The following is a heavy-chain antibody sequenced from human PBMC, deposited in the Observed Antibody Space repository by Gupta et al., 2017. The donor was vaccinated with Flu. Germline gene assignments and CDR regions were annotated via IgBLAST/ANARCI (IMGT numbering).Heavy chain of an antibody. V-gene: IGHV1-3*01. CDR2: MHLGNGYT. D-gene: IGHD1-14*01. CDR1: GYSVTTYA. CDR3: VRGHYNVFNGRYV. J-gene: IGHJ6*04. Sequence: QVQLVQSGSEVKRPGASVKVSCQPSGYSVTTYALHWVRQAPGQGLEWMGWMHLGNGYTKYAEKFQGRVTFTWDTSARPAYMDMRDLRSEGPTVVDCVRGHYNVFNGRYVWGKGPKVTVSS.